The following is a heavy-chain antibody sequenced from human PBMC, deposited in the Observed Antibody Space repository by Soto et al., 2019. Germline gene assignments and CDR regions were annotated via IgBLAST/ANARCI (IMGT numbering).Heavy chain of an antibody. CDR1: GFTFSSYA. CDR3: AKVKYYYDSSGLPGDY. J-gene: IGHJ4*02. V-gene: IGHV3-23*01. CDR2: ISGSGGST. D-gene: IGHD3-22*01. Sequence: GGSLRLSCAASGFTFSSYAMSWVRQAPGKGLEWVSAISGSGGSTYYADSVKGRFTISRDNSKNTLYLQMNSLRAEDTAVYYCAKVKYYYDSSGLPGDYWGQGTLVTVSS.